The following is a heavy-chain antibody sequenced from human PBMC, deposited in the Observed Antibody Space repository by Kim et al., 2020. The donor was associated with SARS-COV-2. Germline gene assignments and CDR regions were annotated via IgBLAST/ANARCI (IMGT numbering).Heavy chain of an antibody. J-gene: IGHJ4*02. V-gene: IGHV3-7*01. CDR1: GFTFRNYW. CDR2: IRQDGSEK. Sequence: GGSLRLSCLASGFTFRNYWMSWVRQAPGKGLEWVANIRQDGSEKYYMDSVKGRFTISRDNAKRSLYLQMNSLRAEDTAVYYCAGLLRYSDVDFDHWGQGTLVTVSS. D-gene: IGHD3-9*01. CDR3: AGLLRYSDVDFDH.